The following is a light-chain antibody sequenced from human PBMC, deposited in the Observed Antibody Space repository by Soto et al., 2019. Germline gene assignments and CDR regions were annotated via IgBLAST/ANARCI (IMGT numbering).Light chain of an antibody. CDR3: SSYTISITPYV. CDR1: ITDIGAYNY. Sequence: QSALTQPASVSGSPGQSITISCTGTITDIGAYNYVSWYQQHPGKAPKLLIYGVSSRPSGVSNRFSGSKSGNAAYLTISGLQADDEAEYYCSSYTISITPYVFGTGTKVTVL. J-gene: IGLJ1*01. CDR2: GVS. V-gene: IGLV2-14*01.